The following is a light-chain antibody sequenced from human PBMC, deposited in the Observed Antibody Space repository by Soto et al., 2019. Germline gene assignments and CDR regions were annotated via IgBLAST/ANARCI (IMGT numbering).Light chain of an antibody. Sequence: QSVLTQPPSASGSPGQSVAISCTGTSSDVGGYNFVSWYQQHPGKAPKVLIYEVSKRASGVPDRFSGSKSGNTASLTVSGLQAEDEADYYCSSYTTTSTVVFGGGTQLTVL. CDR1: SSDVGGYNF. J-gene: IGLJ2*01. V-gene: IGLV2-8*01. CDR3: SSYTTTSTVV. CDR2: EVS.